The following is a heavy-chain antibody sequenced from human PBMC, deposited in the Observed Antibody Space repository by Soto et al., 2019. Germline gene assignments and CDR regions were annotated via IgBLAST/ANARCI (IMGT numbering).Heavy chain of an antibody. CDR2: IYYSGST. V-gene: IGHV4-39*01. D-gene: IGHD3-10*01. CDR3: ARQGYYGSGSSPYYYYYGMDV. CDR1: GGSLSSSRYY. J-gene: IGHJ6*02. Sequence: LSLTCTVSGGSLSSSRYYWGWIRQPPGKGLEWIGSIYYSGSTYYNPSLTSRVTISVDTSKNQFSLKLSSVTAADTAVYYCARQGYYGSGSSPYYYYYGMDVWGQGTTVTVSS.